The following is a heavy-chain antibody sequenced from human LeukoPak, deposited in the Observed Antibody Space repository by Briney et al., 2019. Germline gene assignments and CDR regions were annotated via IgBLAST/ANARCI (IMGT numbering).Heavy chain of an antibody. CDR2: IKQDGSEK. D-gene: IGHD6-19*01. V-gene: IGHV3-7*01. CDR1: GFTFSSYW. J-gene: IGHJ4*02. Sequence: GGSLRLSCAASGFTFSSYWMSWVRQAPGKGLEWVANIKQDGSEKYYVDSVKGRFTISRDNAKTSLYLQMDSLRAEDTAVYYCARKTGYSSGWRIDYWGQGTLVTVSS. CDR3: ARKTGYSSGWRIDY.